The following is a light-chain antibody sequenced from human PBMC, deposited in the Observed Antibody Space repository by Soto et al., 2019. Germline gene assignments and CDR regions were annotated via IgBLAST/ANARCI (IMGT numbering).Light chain of an antibody. CDR2: WAS. V-gene: IGKV4-1*01. J-gene: IGKJ2*01. CDR3: QQYEITPPT. Sequence: DIVMTQSPDSLAVSLGERATINCKSSQSVLYSSTNKNYLAWYQQRPGQPPKLLIYWASTRESGVPDRFSGSGSGTDFTLTITSLQAEDVAVYYCQQYEITPPTFGQGTKLEI. CDR1: QSVLYSSTNKNY.